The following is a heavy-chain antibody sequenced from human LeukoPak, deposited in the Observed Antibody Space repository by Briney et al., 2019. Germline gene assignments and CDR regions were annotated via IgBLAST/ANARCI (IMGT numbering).Heavy chain of an antibody. CDR1: GFTFSSYS. Sequence: GGSLRLSCAASGFTFSSYSMNWVRQAPGKGLEWVSSISSSSSYIYYADSVKGRFTISRDNAKNSLYLQMNSLRAEDTAVYYCARGPDYGDYRDGAFDIWGQGTMVTGSS. CDR2: ISSSSSYI. CDR3: ARGPDYGDYRDGAFDI. D-gene: IGHD4-17*01. J-gene: IGHJ3*02. V-gene: IGHV3-21*01.